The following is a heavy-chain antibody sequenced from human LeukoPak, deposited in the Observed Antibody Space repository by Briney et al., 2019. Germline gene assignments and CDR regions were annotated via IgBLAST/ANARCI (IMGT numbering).Heavy chain of an antibody. CDR1: GGSISSYY. J-gene: IGHJ3*02. Sequence: NSSETLSLTCTVSGGSISSYYWSWIRQPPGKGLEWIGYIYYSGSTNYNPSLKSRVTISVDTSKNQFSLKLSSVTAADTAVYYCARELGLRFFELNAFDIWGPGTMVTVSS. CDR2: IYYSGST. D-gene: IGHD3-3*01. CDR3: ARELGLRFFELNAFDI. V-gene: IGHV4-59*01.